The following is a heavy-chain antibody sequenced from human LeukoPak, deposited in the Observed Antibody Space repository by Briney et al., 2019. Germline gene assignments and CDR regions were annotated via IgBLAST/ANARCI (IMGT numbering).Heavy chain of an antibody. CDR3: ARVVSYYDSSGYYSRYYYYYYMDV. D-gene: IGHD3-22*01. V-gene: IGHV4-34*01. CDR2: INHSGST. J-gene: IGHJ6*03. Sequence: SETLSLTCAVYGGSYSGYYWSWIRQPPGKGLEWIGEINHSGSTNYNPSLKSRVTISVDTSKNQFSLKLSSVTAADTAVYYCARVVSYYDSSGYYSRYYYYYYMDVWGKGTTVTISS. CDR1: GGSYSGYY.